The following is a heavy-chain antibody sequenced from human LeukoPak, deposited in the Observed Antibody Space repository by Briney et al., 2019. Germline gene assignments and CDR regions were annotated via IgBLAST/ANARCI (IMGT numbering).Heavy chain of an antibody. D-gene: IGHD4-17*01. V-gene: IGHV3-30*02. CDR3: AKELWPTVTTPGHTHFDY. Sequence: PGGSLRPSCAASGFTFSTYGMHWVRQAPGKGLEWVAFIRYDGRNKYYADSVKGRFTISRDNSKNTLCLQMNSLRAEDTAVYYCAKELWPTVTTPGHTHFDYWGQGTLVTVSS. J-gene: IGHJ4*02. CDR2: IRYDGRNK. CDR1: GFTFSTYG.